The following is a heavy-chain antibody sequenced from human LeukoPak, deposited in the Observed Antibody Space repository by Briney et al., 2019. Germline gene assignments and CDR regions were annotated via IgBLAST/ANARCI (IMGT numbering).Heavy chain of an antibody. D-gene: IGHD3-22*01. V-gene: IGHV3-66*01. J-gene: IGHJ4*02. Sequence: GGSLRLSCAASGFTVSSNYMSWVRQAPGKGLEWVSVIYSGGSTYYADSVKGRFTISRDNSKNTLYLQMNSLRAEDTAVYYCAGDSRIRRYYDSSGYYDYWGQGTLVTVSS. CDR1: GFTVSSNY. CDR3: AGDSRIRRYYDSSGYYDY. CDR2: IYSGGST.